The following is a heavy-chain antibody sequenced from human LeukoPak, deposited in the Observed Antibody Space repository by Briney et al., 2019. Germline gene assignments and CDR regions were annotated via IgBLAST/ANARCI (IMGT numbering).Heavy chain of an antibody. J-gene: IGHJ6*03. D-gene: IGHD2-2*01. CDR3: ARGVGPESFYMDV. Sequence: ASQTLSLTCTVSGGPISSGGYYWSWIRQHPGKGLEWFGYIYYSGSTYYNPSLKSRVTISVDTSKNQFSLKLSSVTAADTAVYYCARGVGPESFYMDVWGKGTTVTVSS. V-gene: IGHV4-31*03. CDR2: IYYSGST. CDR1: GGPISSGGYY.